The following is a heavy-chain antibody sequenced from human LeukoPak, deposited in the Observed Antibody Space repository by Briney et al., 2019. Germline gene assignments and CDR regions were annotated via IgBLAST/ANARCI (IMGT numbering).Heavy chain of an antibody. Sequence: GGSLRLSCAASGFTFSSYAMSWVRQAPGKGLEWVSAISSSGSTIYYADSVKGRFTISRDNSKNTLYLQMNSLRAEDTAVYYCARDVGHYGSGSPDYWGQGTLVTVSS. CDR3: ARDVGHYGSGSPDY. J-gene: IGHJ4*02. V-gene: IGHV3-23*01. CDR1: GFTFSSYA. CDR2: ISSSGSTI. D-gene: IGHD3-10*01.